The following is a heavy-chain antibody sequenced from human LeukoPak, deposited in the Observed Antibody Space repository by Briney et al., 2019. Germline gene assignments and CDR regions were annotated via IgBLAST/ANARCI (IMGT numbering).Heavy chain of an antibody. CDR2: ISGSGTNT. J-gene: IGHJ4*02. CDR3: ARRAGGYSHPYDY. Sequence: GGSLRLSCAASGFTFDDYAMHWVRQAPGKGLEWVSAISGSGTNTYYADSVKGRFTISRDNSKNSLYLQMNSLRAEDTAVYYCARRAGGYSHPYDYWGQGTLVTVSS. CDR1: GFTFDDYA. D-gene: IGHD4-23*01. V-gene: IGHV3-23*01.